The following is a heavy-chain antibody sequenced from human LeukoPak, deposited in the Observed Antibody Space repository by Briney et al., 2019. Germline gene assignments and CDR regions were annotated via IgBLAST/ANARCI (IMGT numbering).Heavy chain of an antibody. CDR2: ISSSSSYI. J-gene: IGHJ4*02. D-gene: IGHD1-1*01. Sequence: GGSLRLSCAASEFTFSSYSMNWVRQAPGKGLGWVSSISSSSSYIYYADSVKGRFTISRDNAKNSLSLQMNSLRAEDTAVYYCARESWNDSPYFDYWGQGTLVTVSS. CDR3: ARESWNDSPYFDY. CDR1: EFTFSSYS. V-gene: IGHV3-21*01.